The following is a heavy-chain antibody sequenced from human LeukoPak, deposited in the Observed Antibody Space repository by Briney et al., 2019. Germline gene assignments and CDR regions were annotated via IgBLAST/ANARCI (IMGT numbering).Heavy chain of an antibody. CDR1: GGSISSTVYY. V-gene: IGHV4-39*07. D-gene: IGHD6-13*01. CDR3: ARRPGIAAAGFMLPNYYYYMDV. CDR2: ISYSGST. J-gene: IGHJ6*03. Sequence: SETLSLTCTVSGGSISSTVYYWAWIRQPPGKGLEWIGSISYSGSTYYSPPLKSRVTISVDTSKNQFSLKLSSVTAADTAVYYCARRPGIAAAGFMLPNYYYYMDVWGKGTTVTISS.